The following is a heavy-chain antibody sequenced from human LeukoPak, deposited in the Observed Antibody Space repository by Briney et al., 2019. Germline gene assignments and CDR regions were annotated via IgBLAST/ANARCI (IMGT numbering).Heavy chain of an antibody. CDR3: ARYGFSSSWQGGWHAFDI. V-gene: IGHV1-46*01. Sequence: GASVKVSCKASGYTLTSYYMHWVRQAPGQGLEWMGIINPTVGDTIYAQKFQGRVTMTRDMSTSTVYMELSSLRSDDTAVYYCARYGFSSSWQGGWHAFDIWGQGTMVNVSS. D-gene: IGHD6-13*01. J-gene: IGHJ3*02. CDR2: INPTVGDT. CDR1: GYTLTSYY.